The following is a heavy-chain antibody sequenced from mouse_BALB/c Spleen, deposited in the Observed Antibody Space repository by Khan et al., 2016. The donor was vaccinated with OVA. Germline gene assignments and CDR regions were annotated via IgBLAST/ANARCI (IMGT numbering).Heavy chain of an antibody. CDR2: ISSGSSTI. CDR3: ARAGGNVHWYFDV. V-gene: IGHV5-17*02. D-gene: IGHD2-1*01. J-gene: IGHJ1*01. Sequence: EVELVESGGGLVQPGGSRKLSCAASGFTFSSFGMHWVRQAPKKGLEWVAYISSGSSTIYYVDTVKGRFTISRDSPKNTLFLQMTRLRSEDTAMDYYARAGGNVHWYFDVWGAGTSVTVSS. CDR1: GFTFSSFG.